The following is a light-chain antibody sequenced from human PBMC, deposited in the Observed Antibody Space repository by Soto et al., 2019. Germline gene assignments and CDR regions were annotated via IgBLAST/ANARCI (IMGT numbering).Light chain of an antibody. CDR1: QCISNY. Sequence: DIQMTQSPSSLSASVGDRVTITCRASQCISNYLAWYQQKPGKVPKLLIYAASTLQSGVPSRFSGSGSGTDFTLTISSLQPEDVATYYCQKYNSAPLFGPGTKVDIK. CDR3: QKYNSAPL. J-gene: IGKJ3*01. V-gene: IGKV1-27*01. CDR2: AAS.